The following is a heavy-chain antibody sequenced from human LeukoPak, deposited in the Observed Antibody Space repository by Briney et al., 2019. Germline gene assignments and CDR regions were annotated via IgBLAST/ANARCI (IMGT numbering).Heavy chain of an antibody. CDR3: ARVVVAPPYYYYYMDV. Sequence: PGGSLRLSCAASGFTFSSNWMTWVRQAPGKGLEWVANIKEDGSEKNYVDSVKGRFTISRDNAKNSLYLQMNSLRAEDTAVYYCARVVVAPPYYYYYMDVWGKGTTVTVSS. J-gene: IGHJ6*03. D-gene: IGHD2-15*01. CDR2: IKEDGSEK. V-gene: IGHV3-7*01. CDR1: GFTFSSNW.